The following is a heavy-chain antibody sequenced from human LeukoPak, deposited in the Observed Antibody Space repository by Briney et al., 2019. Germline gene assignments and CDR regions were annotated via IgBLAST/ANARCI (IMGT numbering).Heavy chain of an antibody. V-gene: IGHV3-30-3*01. CDR1: GFTFSSYS. Sequence: GGSLRLSCAASGFTFSSYSMHWVRQAPGKGLEWVAVISYDGSNEYYAGSVKGRFTISRDNAQNSMYLQMNSLRAEDTAVYYCGRVGGRSKAAKGDAFDIWGQGTMVTVSS. J-gene: IGHJ3*02. CDR2: ISYDGSNE. CDR3: GRVGGRSKAAKGDAFDI. D-gene: IGHD6-6*01.